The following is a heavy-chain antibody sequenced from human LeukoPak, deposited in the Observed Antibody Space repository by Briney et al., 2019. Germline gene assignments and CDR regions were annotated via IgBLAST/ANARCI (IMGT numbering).Heavy chain of an antibody. J-gene: IGHJ4*02. CDR3: ARDGVVVTAIPDVDY. CDR2: ISYDGSNK. V-gene: IGHV3-30-3*01. Sequence: PGGSMRLSCAASGFTFSSYAMHWVRQAPGKGLEWVAVISYDGSNKYYADSVKGRFTISRDNSKNTLYLQMNSLRAEDTAVYYCARDGVVVTAIPDVDYWGQGTLVTVSS. D-gene: IGHD2-21*02. CDR1: GFTFSSYA.